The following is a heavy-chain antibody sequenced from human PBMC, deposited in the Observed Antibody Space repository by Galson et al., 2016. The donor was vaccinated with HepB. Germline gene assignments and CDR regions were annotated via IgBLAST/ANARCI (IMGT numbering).Heavy chain of an antibody. V-gene: IGHV3-21*01. CDR1: GFTFSTYT. CDR2: ISSSSFFI. Sequence: SLRLSCAASGFTFSTYTMNWVRQAPGKGLEWVSSISSSSFFIYHADTVKGRFTISRDNANNSLYLQMNSLRAEDTAVYYCARVAAKESWGNTILGVVSNWFDPWGQGTLVTVSS. D-gene: IGHD3-3*01. CDR3: ARVAAKESWGNTILGVVSNWFDP. J-gene: IGHJ5*02.